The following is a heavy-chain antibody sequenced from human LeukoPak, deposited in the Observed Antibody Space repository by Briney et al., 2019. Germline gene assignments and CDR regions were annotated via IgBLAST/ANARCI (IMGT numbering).Heavy chain of an antibody. J-gene: IGHJ5*02. Sequence: GESLKISCKGSGYSFTSYWIGWVRQMPGKGLEWMGIIYPGDSDTRYSPSFQGQVTISADKSISTAYLQWSSLKASDTAMYYCARSEGAPGYSYGSFDPWGQGTLVTVSS. CDR2: IYPGDSDT. CDR3: ARSEGAPGYSYGSFDP. V-gene: IGHV5-51*01. CDR1: GYSFTSYW. D-gene: IGHD5-18*01.